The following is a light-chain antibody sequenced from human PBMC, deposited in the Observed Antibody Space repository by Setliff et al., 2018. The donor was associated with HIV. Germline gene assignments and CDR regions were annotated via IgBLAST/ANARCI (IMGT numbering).Light chain of an antibody. Sequence: QSVMTQPPYASGSPGQSVTISCTGTSSDIGAYNFVSWYQQHPGRAPKLMIYEVTKRPSGVPDRFSGSKSGNTASLTVSGLQAEDEADYYFTSYAGRNNFVLGTGTKVTVL. CDR3: TSYAGRNNFV. V-gene: IGLV2-8*01. CDR2: EVT. J-gene: IGLJ1*01. CDR1: SSDIGAYNF.